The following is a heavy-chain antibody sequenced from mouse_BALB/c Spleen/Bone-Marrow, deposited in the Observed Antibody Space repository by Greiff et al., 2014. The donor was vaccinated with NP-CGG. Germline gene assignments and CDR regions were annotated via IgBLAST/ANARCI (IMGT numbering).Heavy chain of an antibody. CDR2: ILPGSGCT. J-gene: IGHJ4*01. CDR3: ARAYYVNYDAMDY. Sequence: QVQLQQSGAELMKPGASMKISCKATGYTFSSYWIEWVKQRPGHGLEWIGEILPGSGCTNYNERFKGKATFTADTSSNTAYMQLSSLTSEDSAVYYCARAYYVNYDAMDYWGQGTSVTVSS. CDR1: GYTFSSYW. D-gene: IGHD2-10*01. V-gene: IGHV1-9*01.